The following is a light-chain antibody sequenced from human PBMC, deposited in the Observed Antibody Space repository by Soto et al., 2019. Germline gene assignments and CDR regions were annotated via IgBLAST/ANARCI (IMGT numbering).Light chain of an antibody. V-gene: IGKV1-12*01. CDR3: QQASSFPRT. CDR2: AAA. CDR1: QDISTW. J-gene: IGKJ4*01. Sequence: DIQLTQSPSSVSASVGDRVTITCRASQDISTWLAWYQQKPGKAPKLLIYAAASLRSGVPSRFSGSRSGTDFTLTSSSLQPEDFATYYCQQASSFPRTFGGGTKVEIK.